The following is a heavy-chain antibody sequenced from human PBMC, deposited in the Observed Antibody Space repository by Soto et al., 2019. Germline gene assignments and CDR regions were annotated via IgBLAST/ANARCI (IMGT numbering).Heavy chain of an antibody. D-gene: IGHD3-10*01. V-gene: IGHV2-5*02. J-gene: IGHJ4*02. CDR3: AHRRTYGSGSYSFGY. CDR2: IYWDNEK. CDR1: GFSLSTSGVG. Sequence: QITLKESGPTLVKPTQTLTLTCTFSGFSLSTSGVGVAWIRQPPGKALEWLALIYWDNEKRYSPSLKSRLTITKHTPKNQVVLTMTNMDPVDTATYYCAHRRTYGSGSYSFGYWGQGTLVTVSS.